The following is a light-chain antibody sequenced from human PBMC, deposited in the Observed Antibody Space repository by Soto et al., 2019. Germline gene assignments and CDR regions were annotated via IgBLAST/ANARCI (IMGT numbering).Light chain of an antibody. CDR3: QQYRGWPRT. V-gene: IGKV3-15*01. Sequence: EIVLTQSPATLSVSPGERVTLSCRASQSVINDLACYQQKPGQAPRLLVYGASTRATDAPPRFRGSGSGTDFSLTISSLQSEDIATYYCQQYRGWPRTFGQGSRVEIK. CDR2: GAS. CDR1: QSVIND. J-gene: IGKJ1*01.